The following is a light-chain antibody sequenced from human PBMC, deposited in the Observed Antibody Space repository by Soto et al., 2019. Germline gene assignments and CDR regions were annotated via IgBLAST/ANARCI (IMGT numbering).Light chain of an antibody. J-gene: IGLJ1*01. CDR3: TSYTTSATGI. Sequence: QSAVTQPASVSSSPGHSITLSCSDVEVFNYVSWYQHHPGRAPKLIIYEVSRRPSGVSPRFSGSKSGNTASLTISGLRSEDEADYYCTSYTTSATGIFGTGTKVTVL. V-gene: IGLV2-14*01. CDR2: EVS. CDR1: VEVFNY.